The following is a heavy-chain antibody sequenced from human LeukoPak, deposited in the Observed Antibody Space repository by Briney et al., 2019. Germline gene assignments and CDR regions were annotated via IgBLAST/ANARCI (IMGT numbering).Heavy chain of an antibody. CDR3: ARSMIVVVTLDY. J-gene: IGHJ4*02. V-gene: IGHV1-8*01. D-gene: IGHD3-22*01. CDR1: GYTFTSYD. CDR2: MNPNSGNT. Sequence: ASVKVSCKASGYTFTSYDINWVRQATGQGLEWMGWMNPNSGNTGYAQKFQGRVTMTRNTSISTAYMELSSLRSEDTAVYYCARSMIVVVTLDYWGQGTLVTVSS.